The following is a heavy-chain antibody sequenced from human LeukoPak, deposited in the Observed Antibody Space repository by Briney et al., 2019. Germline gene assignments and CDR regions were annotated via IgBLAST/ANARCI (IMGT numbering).Heavy chain of an antibody. CDR3: ARGSLVRSSPIGDY. CDR1: GYIFTDYY. J-gene: IGHJ4*02. CDR2: INPNSGGT. Sequence: GASVKVSCKASGYIFTDYYMHWVRQAPGQELGWMGRINPNSGGTNYAQKFQGRVTMTRDTSISTAYTELSSLRSDDTAVYYCARGSLVRSSPIGDYWGQGTLVTVSS. V-gene: IGHV1/OR15-1*01. D-gene: IGHD6-13*01.